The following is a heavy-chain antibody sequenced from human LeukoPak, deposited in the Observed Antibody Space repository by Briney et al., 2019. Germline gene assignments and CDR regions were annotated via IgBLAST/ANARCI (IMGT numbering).Heavy chain of an antibody. V-gene: IGHV2-5*02. D-gene: IGHD3-10*01. Sequence: SGPTLVNPTNALTLTCTFCGVPLSTGGVDVGGIRQPPGKALEWLALIYWDDDKRYSPSLKSRLTITKDTSKNQVVLTMTNMDPVDTATYYCAHNEEYYYGSGSYVSNFDYWGQGTLVNVSS. CDR2: IYWDDDK. CDR1: GVPLSTGGVD. J-gene: IGHJ4*02. CDR3: AHNEEYYYGSGSYVSNFDY.